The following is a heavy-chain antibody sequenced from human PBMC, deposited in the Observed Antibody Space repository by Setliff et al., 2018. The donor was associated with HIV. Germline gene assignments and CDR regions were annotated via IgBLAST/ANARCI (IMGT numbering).Heavy chain of an antibody. CDR1: GGSIGSGSYY. CDR2: IYIGGSP. CDR3: AWRGRKALGAFDI. V-gene: IGHV4-61*09. Sequence: SETLSLTCTVSGGSIGSGSYYWDWIRQPAGKGLEWIGHIYIGGSPKYNPSLESRVTISVDTSKNQLSLRLRSVTAADTAVYWCAWRGRKALGAFDIWGQGTMVTVSS. J-gene: IGHJ3*02.